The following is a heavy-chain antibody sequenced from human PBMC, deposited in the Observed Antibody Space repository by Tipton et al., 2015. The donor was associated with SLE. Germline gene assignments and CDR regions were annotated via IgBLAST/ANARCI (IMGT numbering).Heavy chain of an antibody. CDR2: IFSTGNYI. D-gene: IGHD2/OR15-2a*01. Sequence: SLRLSCTASRFTFKNHDMNWVRQAPGKGLEWVSSIFSTGNYIYYAGSLKGRFTISRDNAKNSLYLQMNSLRDEDTAVYYCARGKYYFDYWGQGTLVTVSS. V-gene: IGHV3-21*06. J-gene: IGHJ4*02. CDR1: RFTFKNHD. CDR3: ARGKYYFDY.